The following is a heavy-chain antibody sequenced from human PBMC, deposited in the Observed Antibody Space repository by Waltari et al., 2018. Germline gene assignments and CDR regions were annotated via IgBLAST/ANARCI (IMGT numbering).Heavy chain of an antibody. J-gene: IGHJ4*02. D-gene: IGHD3-22*01. Sequence: EVQLVESGGGLVQPGGSLRLSCAASGFTFSSYWMSWVRQAPGKGLEWVANIKQDGSEKYYVDSVKGRFTIARDNAKNSLYLQMNSLRAEDTAVYYCAREDSSGYYDYWGQGTLVTVSS. CDR2: IKQDGSEK. CDR1: GFTFSSYW. CDR3: AREDSSGYYDY. V-gene: IGHV3-7*01.